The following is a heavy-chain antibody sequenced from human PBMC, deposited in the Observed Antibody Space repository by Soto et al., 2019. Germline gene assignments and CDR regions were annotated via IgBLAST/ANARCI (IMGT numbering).Heavy chain of an antibody. Sequence: SETLSLTCAVYGGSFSGYYWSWIRQPPGKGLEWMGEINHSGSTNYNPSLKSRVTISVDTSKNQFSLKLNSVTAADSAVYFCASLEGLATISYYFDFWGPGALVTVS. CDR1: GGSFSGYY. CDR2: INHSGST. V-gene: IGHV4-34*01. D-gene: IGHD3-9*01. CDR3: ASLEGLATISYYFDF. J-gene: IGHJ4*02.